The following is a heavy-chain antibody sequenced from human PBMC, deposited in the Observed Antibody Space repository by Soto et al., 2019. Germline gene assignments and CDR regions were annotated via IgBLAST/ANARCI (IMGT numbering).Heavy chain of an antibody. J-gene: IGHJ6*02. V-gene: IGHV3-33*01. D-gene: IGHD2-21*02. CDR2: IWYDGSNK. CDR1: GFTFSSYG. CDR3: ERDGYCGGDCYPYYYYYGMDV. Sequence: GGSLRLSCAASGFTFSSYGMHWVRQAPGKGLEWVAVIWYDGSNKYYAYSVKGRFTISRDNSKNTLYLQMNSLRAEDTAVYYCERDGYCGGDCYPYYYYYGMDVWGQGTTVTVSS.